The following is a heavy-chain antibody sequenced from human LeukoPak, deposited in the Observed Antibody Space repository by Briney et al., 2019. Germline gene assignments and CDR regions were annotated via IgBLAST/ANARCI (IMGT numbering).Heavy chain of an antibody. CDR1: GGSFSGYY. CDR2: INHSGST. CDR3: ASLYLNDIVVVPAAMSLHQDAFDI. J-gene: IGHJ3*02. Sequence: SETLSLTCAVYGGSFSGYYWSWIRQPPGKGVEWIGEINHSGSTNYNPSLKSRVTISVDTSKNQFSLKLSSVTAADTAVYYCASLYLNDIVVVPAAMSLHQDAFDIWGQGTMVTVSS. V-gene: IGHV4-34*01. D-gene: IGHD2-2*01.